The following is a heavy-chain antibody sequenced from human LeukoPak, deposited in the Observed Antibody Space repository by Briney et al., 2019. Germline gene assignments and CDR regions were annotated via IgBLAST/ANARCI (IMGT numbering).Heavy chain of an antibody. J-gene: IGHJ4*02. CDR3: ARGRFGGLYDY. CDR2: LYHGETT. Sequence: SQTLSLTCTVSGGSLSSGNFYWGWVRQPPAKGLEWIGYLYHGETTYYNPSLKSRSSISVDRPKNQFSLRLNSVTAADTAVYYCARGRFGGLYDYWGQGTLVTVSS. D-gene: IGHD3-16*01. V-gene: IGHV4-30-2*01. CDR1: GGSLSSGNFY.